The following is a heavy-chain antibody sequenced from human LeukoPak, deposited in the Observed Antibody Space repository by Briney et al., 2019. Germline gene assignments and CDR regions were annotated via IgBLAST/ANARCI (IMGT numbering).Heavy chain of an antibody. J-gene: IGHJ4*02. CDR2: IGSSDTTI. Sequence: GGSLRLSCAASGFTFSDYEMNWVRQAPGKGLEWVSYIGSSDTTIYYADSVKGRFTISRDNAKNSLYLQMNSLRAEDTAVYYCARDRRDAYSQNFDYWGQGTLVTVSS. CDR3: ARDRRDAYSQNFDY. V-gene: IGHV3-48*03. D-gene: IGHD5-24*01. CDR1: GFTFSDYE.